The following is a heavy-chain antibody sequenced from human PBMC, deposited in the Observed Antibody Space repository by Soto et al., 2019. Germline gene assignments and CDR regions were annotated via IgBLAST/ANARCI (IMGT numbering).Heavy chain of an antibody. J-gene: IGHJ3*01. D-gene: IGHD3-16*01. V-gene: IGHV4-39*01. CDR1: GDSISTIPCY. CDR3: ARHVHGAKDASNF. CDR2: HHTSGST. Sequence: DAPSVPSSLPGDSISTIPCYSGWVRPRPGMGRDWIGGHHTSGSTYYTPTHKTRVTISVDTAKIRFSLKRSAVTAADTAVDYCARHVHGAKDASNFWGQGTMVTVSS.